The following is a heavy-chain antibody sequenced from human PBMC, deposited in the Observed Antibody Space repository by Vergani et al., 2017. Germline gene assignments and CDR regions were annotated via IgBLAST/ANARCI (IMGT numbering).Heavy chain of an antibody. Sequence: QVQLVQSGAEVKKPGASVKVSCKASGYTFTSYDINWVRQATGQGLEWMGWMNPNSGNTGYAQKFQGRVTMTRNTSISTAYMELSSLRSEDTAVYYCARDRCSSSSCWTGIFDYWGQGTLVTVSS. D-gene: IGHD6-6*01. CDR2: MNPNSGNT. J-gene: IGHJ4*02. V-gene: IGHV1-8*01. CDR1: GYTFTSYD. CDR3: ARDRCSSSSCWTGIFDY.